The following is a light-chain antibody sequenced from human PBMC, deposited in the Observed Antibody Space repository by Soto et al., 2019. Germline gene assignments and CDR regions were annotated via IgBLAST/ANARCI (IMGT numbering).Light chain of an antibody. CDR3: YSYAGRNLYV. CDR1: SSDVGGYNL. V-gene: IGLV2-23*01. J-gene: IGLJ1*01. Sequence: LAQPASVSGSPGQSITISCTGTSSDVGGYNLVSWYQQHPGKAPKLMIYEGSQRPSGVSNRFSGSKSGNTASLTISGLQAEDEADYYCYSYAGRNLYVFGTGTKV. CDR2: EGS.